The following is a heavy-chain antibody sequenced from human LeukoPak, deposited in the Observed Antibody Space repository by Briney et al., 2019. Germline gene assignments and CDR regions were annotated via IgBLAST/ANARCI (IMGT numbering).Heavy chain of an antibody. CDR1: GFTFSSYS. J-gene: IGHJ3*02. V-gene: IGHV3-21*01. D-gene: IGHD3-9*01. CDR2: ISSSSSYI. Sequence: GGSLRLSCAASGFTFSSYSMNWVRQAPGKGLEWVSSISSSSSYIYYADLVKGRFTISRDNAKNLLYLQMNSLRAEDTAVYYCARGLGDAFDIWGQGTMVTVSS. CDR3: ARGLGDAFDI.